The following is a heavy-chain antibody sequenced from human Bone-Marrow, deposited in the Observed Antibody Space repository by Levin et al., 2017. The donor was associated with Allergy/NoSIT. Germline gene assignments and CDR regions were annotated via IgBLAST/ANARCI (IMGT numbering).Heavy chain of an antibody. CDR1: GYSFTKYW. J-gene: IGHJ4*02. CDR3: ARHNDRGWSRGDLGY. Sequence: GESLKISCRASGYSFTKYWIGWVRQMPGKGLEWMGVIYPGDSDTRSSPTFEGQVTISVDTSINTAYLQLTTLKASDSGMYYCARHNDRGWSRGDLGYWGQGTLVTVSS. CDR2: IYPGDSDT. D-gene: IGHD6-19*01. V-gene: IGHV5-51*01.